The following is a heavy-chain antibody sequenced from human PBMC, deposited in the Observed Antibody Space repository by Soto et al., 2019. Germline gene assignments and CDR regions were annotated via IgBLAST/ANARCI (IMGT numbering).Heavy chain of an antibody. J-gene: IGHJ4*02. CDR1: GFTFSSYG. V-gene: IGHV3-30*18. CDR3: AKDPRYGDYVVYFDY. D-gene: IGHD4-17*01. Sequence: QVQLVESGGGVVQPGRSLRLSCAASGFTFSSYGMHWVRQAPGKGLEWVAVISYDGSNKYYADSVKGRFTISRDNSKNTLYLQMNSLRAEDTAVYYCAKDPRYGDYVVYFDYWGQGTLVTVSS. CDR2: ISYDGSNK.